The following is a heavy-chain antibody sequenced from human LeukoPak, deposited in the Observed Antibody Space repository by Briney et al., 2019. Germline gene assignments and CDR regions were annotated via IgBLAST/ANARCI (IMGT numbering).Heavy chain of an antibody. CDR1: GYSFTTYW. V-gene: IGHV5-51*01. J-gene: IGHJ4*02. D-gene: IGHD3-22*01. CDR2: IYPGDSDT. Sequence: GESLMISCKGSGYSFTTYWIAWVRQMPGRGLEWMGIIYPGDSDTRYSPSFQGQVTISADKSISTAYLQWSSLKASDTAMYYCARQDYYDSSGARGAAYWGQGTLVTVSS. CDR3: ARQDYYDSSGARGAAY.